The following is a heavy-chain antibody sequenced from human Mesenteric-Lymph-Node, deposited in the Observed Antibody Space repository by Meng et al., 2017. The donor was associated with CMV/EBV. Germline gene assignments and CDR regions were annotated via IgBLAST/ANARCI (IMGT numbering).Heavy chain of an antibody. CDR3: ARDRGSIAARPSYYYGMDV. D-gene: IGHD6-6*01. J-gene: IGHJ6*02. V-gene: IGHV1-69*10. CDR2: IIPVLGKV. Sequence: SVKVSCKASGGTFSSYAINWVRQAPGQGLEWMGGIIPVLGKVNYAQNFQGRVTITADRSTSTAYMELRSLRSDDTAVYYCARDRGSIAARPSYYYGMDVWGQGTTVTVSS. CDR1: GGTFSSYA.